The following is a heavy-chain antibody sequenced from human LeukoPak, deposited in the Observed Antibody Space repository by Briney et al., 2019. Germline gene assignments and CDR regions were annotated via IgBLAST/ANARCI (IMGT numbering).Heavy chain of an antibody. D-gene: IGHD3-10*01. CDR1: GFNFKNDA. Sequence: GGSPRLSCVASGFNFKNDALHWVRQAPGKGLEYVSAIDHTGGSTYYANSVKGRFTISRDNSNNVLYLQMGSLRVEDTAVYYCARDPVRIIQGSAGKNWFDPWGQGTLVTVSS. V-gene: IGHV3-64*01. J-gene: IGHJ5*02. CDR3: ARDPVRIIQGSAGKNWFDP. CDR2: IDHTGGST.